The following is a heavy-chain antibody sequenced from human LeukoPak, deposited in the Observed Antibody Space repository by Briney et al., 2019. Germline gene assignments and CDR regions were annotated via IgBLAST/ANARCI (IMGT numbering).Heavy chain of an antibody. V-gene: IGHV3-30*02. Sequence: GGSLRLSCAASGFTFSSYGMHWVRQAPGKGLEWVAFIRYDGSNKYYADSVKGRFTISRDNSKNTLYLQMNSLRAEDTAVYYCARLDRETYCSSTSCYVYWGHGTLVTVSS. CDR2: IRYDGSNK. J-gene: IGHJ4*03. D-gene: IGHD2-2*01. CDR1: GFTFSSYG. CDR3: ARLDRETYCSSTSCYVY.